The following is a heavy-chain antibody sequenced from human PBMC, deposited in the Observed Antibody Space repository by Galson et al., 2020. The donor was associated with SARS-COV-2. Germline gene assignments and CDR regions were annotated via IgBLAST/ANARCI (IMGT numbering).Heavy chain of an antibody. J-gene: IGHJ6*02. CDR2: INPNSGAA. CDR3: ARGSADRWKYYYGMDV. CDR1: GYTFTDYY. Sequence: ASVKVSCKASGYTFTDYYIHWVRQAPGQGFEWMGWINPNSGAANCAQKFQDWVTMTRDTSISTAYMELGRLRSDDTAVYYCARGSADRWKYYYGMDVWGQGTTVTVSS. D-gene: IGHD2-2*01. V-gene: IGHV1-2*04.